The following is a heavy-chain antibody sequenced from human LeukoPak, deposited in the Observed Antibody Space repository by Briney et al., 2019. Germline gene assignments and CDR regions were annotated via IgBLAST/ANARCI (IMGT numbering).Heavy chain of an antibody. V-gene: IGHV4-4*07. CDR1: VGSISSYY. D-gene: IGHD5/OR15-5a*01. Sequence: SETLSLTCTVSVGSISSYYWSWIRQPAGKGLEWVGRIYTSGSTNYNPSLKSRVTMSVDTSKNQFSLKLSSVTAADTAMYYCARLLSRDDLDYYYMDVWGKGTTVTISS. CDR3: ARLLSRDDLDYYYMDV. J-gene: IGHJ6*03. CDR2: IYTSGST.